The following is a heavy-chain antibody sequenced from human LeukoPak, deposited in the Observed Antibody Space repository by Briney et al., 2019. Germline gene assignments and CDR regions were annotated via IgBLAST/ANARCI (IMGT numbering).Heavy chain of an antibody. Sequence: SAPTLAYPTPALTLTCTFSGFSLSTSGVGVGWIRQAPGKALEWLAVIYWDDDKRYRPSLESRLTITKDTSKTQVVLTMTNMDPVDTATYYCVHRGTMLRGVPNWFDPWGQGTLVTVSS. CDR2: IYWDDDK. J-gene: IGHJ5*02. D-gene: IGHD3-10*01. CDR3: VHRGTMLRGVPNWFDP. V-gene: IGHV2-5*02. CDR1: GFSLSTSGVG.